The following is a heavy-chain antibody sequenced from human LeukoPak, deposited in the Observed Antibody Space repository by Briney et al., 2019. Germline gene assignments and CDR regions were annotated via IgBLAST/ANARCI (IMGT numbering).Heavy chain of an antibody. Sequence: SETLSLTCTVSGGSISSSSYYWGWIRQPPGKGLEWIGSIYYSGSTYYNPSLKSRVTISVDTSKNQFSLKLSSVTAADTAVYYCVRARIAEQWLVRYYFDYWGQGTLVTVSS. D-gene: IGHD6-19*01. J-gene: IGHJ4*02. CDR2: IYYSGST. CDR1: GGSISSSSYY. V-gene: IGHV4-39*07. CDR3: VRARIAEQWLVRYYFDY.